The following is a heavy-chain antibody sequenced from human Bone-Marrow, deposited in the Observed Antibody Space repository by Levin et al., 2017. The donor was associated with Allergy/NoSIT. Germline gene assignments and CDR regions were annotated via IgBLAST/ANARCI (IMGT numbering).Heavy chain of an antibody. J-gene: IGHJ6*02. Sequence: PGGSLRLSCEASGFTFRSYWMSWVRQAPGKGLEWVANIKEDGNEKYSVDSVKGRFTISRDNTKNSLYLQMSSLRAEDTAVYYCARPLWSGHFYYYGMDVWGRGTTVTVSS. CDR1: GFTFRSYW. CDR3: ARPLWSGHFYYYGMDV. D-gene: IGHD3-3*01. V-gene: IGHV3-7*01. CDR2: IKEDGNEK.